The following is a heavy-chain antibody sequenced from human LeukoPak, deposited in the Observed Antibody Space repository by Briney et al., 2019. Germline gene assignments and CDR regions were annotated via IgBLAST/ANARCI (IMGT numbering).Heavy chain of an antibody. CDR3: AREDPQTTVPEGMDV. J-gene: IGHJ6*02. D-gene: IGHD4-17*01. V-gene: IGHV4-59*01. CDR1: GGSLSRYY. Sequence: SETLSLTCTVSGGSLSRYYWSWIRPSPGKGLEWIGYIYYSGTTNYNPTLKSRVTMSVDTSKNQFSLRLSSVTAADTAVYYCAREDPQTTVPEGMDVGGQGATVTVSS. CDR2: IYYSGTT.